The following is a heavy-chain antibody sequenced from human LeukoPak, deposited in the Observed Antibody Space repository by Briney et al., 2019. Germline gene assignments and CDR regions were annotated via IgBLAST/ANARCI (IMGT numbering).Heavy chain of an antibody. J-gene: IGHJ5*02. CDR2: ISSNGGST. CDR1: GFTFSSYA. Sequence: GGSLRLSCAASGFTFSSYAMHWVRQAPGKGLEYVSAISSNGGSTYYANSVKGRSTISRDNSKNTLYLQMGSLRAEDMAVYYCARALPPGYYDESSLNNWFDPWGQGTLVTVSS. CDR3: ARALPPGYYDESSLNNWFDP. V-gene: IGHV3-64*01. D-gene: IGHD3-22*01.